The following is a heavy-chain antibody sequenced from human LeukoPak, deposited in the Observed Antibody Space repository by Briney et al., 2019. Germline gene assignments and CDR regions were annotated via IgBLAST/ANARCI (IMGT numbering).Heavy chain of an antibody. Sequence: SETLSLTCTVSGYSISSGYYWGWIRQPPGKGLEWIGSIYHSGSTYYNPSLKSRVTISVDTSKNQFSLKLSSVTAADTAVYYCARTDYLRFLEELIDVWGQGTMVTVSS. CDR2: IYHSGST. CDR3: ARTDYLRFLEELIDV. CDR1: GYSISSGYY. D-gene: IGHD3-3*01. J-gene: IGHJ3*01. V-gene: IGHV4-38-2*02.